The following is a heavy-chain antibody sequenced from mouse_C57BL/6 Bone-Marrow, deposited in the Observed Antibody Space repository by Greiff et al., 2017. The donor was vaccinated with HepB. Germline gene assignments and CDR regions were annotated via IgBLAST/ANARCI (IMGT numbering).Heavy chain of an antibody. CDR1: GYTFTSYW. D-gene: IGHD1-1*01. J-gene: IGHJ2*01. CDR2: IHPNSGST. Sequence: QVQLQQPGAELVKPGASVKLSCKASGYTFTSYWMHWVKQRPGQGLEWIGMIHPNSGSTNYNEKFKSKATLTVDKSSSTAYMQLSSLTSEDSAVYNCARDYYGSSSSRFDYWGQGTTLTDSS. V-gene: IGHV1-64*01. CDR3: ARDYYGSSSSRFDY.